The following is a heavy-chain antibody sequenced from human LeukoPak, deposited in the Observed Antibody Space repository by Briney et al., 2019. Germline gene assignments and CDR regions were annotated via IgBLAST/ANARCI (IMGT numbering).Heavy chain of an antibody. J-gene: IGHJ5*02. Sequence: ASVKVSCKASGYTFTSYGISWVRQAPGHGLEWMGWISTHNGDTNYAQKFQGRVIMTTDTSMSTAYMEMRSLRSDDTAVYYCARDTTTFDPWGQGTLVTVSS. V-gene: IGHV1-18*01. D-gene: IGHD2/OR15-2a*01. CDR2: ISTHNGDT. CDR3: ARDTTTFDP. CDR1: GYTFTSYG.